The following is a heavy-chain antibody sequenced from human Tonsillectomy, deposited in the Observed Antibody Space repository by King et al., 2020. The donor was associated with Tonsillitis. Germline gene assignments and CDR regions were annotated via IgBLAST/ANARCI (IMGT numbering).Heavy chain of an antibody. Sequence: VQLVESGGGLVQPGGSLRLSCAASGFTFSSYAMSWVRQAPGKGLEWVSNISGSGGSTYYADSVKGRFTISRDNSKNTLFLQMNSLRAEGTAVYYCAKKGEDTIFGVVEDYYYGMDVWGQGTTVTVSS. CDR3: AKKGEDTIFGVVEDYYYGMDV. J-gene: IGHJ6*02. CDR2: ISGSGGST. D-gene: IGHD3-3*01. V-gene: IGHV3-23*04. CDR1: GFTFSSYA.